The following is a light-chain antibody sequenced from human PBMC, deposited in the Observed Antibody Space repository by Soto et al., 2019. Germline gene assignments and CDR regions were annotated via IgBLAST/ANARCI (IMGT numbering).Light chain of an antibody. CDR1: SSDVGIYNY. CDR2: EVT. CDR3: SSYTTSTTRV. J-gene: IGLJ1*01. V-gene: IGLV2-14*01. Sequence: SLLTQPASVSGSPGQSIAIACTRSSSDVGIYNYVSWYQQHPGKVPKLIIYEVTNRPSGVSNRFSGSKSGNTASLTISGLQAEDEADYYCSSYTTSTTRVFGTGTKLTVL.